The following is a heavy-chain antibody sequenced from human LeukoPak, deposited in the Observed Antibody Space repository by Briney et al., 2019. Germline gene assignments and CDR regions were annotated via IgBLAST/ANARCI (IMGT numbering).Heavy chain of an antibody. Sequence: ASVRVSCKVSGYTLTQLSMHWVRQAPGKGLEWMGGFDPEDGETIYAQKFQGRVTMTEDTSTDTAYMELSSLRSDDTAVYYCARGLGVVTAQSEQPKPRYFDLWGRGTQVTVSS. CDR1: GYTLTQLS. V-gene: IGHV1-24*01. CDR2: FDPEDGET. J-gene: IGHJ2*01. CDR3: ARGLGVVTAQSEQPKPRYFDL. D-gene: IGHD2-21*02.